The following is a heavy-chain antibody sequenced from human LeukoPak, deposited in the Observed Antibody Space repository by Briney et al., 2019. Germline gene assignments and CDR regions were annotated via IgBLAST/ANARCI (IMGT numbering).Heavy chain of an antibody. CDR3: AREALLEESEYFQY. J-gene: IGHJ1*01. CDR2: IYYSGST. D-gene: IGHD3-16*01. Sequence: SETLSLTCSVSGGSISSSSYYWGWIRQPPGKGLEWIGSIYYSGSTYYNPSLKSRVTISVDTSKNQFSLKLSSVTAADTAVYYCAREALLEESEYFQYWGQGTLVTVSS. CDR1: GGSISSSSYY. V-gene: IGHV4-39*02.